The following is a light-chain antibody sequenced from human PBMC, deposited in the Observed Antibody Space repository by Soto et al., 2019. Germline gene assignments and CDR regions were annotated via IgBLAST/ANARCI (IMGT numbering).Light chain of an antibody. CDR3: QQRRSWQVT. Sequence: EIVLTQSPGTLSLSPVERDTLSCRASQSVSNNYLAWYQQKPGQSPRLLIHGASNRATGIPDRFSGSGSGTDFTLTSSSLEPEDFAVYYCQQRRSWQVTFGQGTRLEIK. CDR1: QSVSNNY. V-gene: IGKV3D-20*02. CDR2: GAS. J-gene: IGKJ5*01.